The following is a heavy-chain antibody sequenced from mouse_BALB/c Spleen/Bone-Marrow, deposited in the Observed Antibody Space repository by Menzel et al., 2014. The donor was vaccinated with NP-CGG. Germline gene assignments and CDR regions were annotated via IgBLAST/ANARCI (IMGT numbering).Heavy chain of an antibody. V-gene: IGHV7-3*02. CDR3: ARDRNYGNSWYFDG. CDR1: GFTFTDYY. J-gene: IGHJ1*01. Sequence: EVQVVESGGGLVQPGGSLRLSCATSGFTFTDYYMSWVRQPPGKALEWLGFIRNKANGYTTEYSASVKGRFTISRDNSQSILYLQMNTLRAEDSATYYCARDRNYGNSWYFDGWGAGTTVTVSS. D-gene: IGHD2-1*01. CDR2: IRNKANGYTT.